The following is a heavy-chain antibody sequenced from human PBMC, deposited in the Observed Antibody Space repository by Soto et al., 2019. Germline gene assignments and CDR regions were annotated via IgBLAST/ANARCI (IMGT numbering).Heavy chain of an antibody. J-gene: IGHJ4*02. V-gene: IGHV3-21*01. CDR2: ISSSSSYI. Sequence: EVQLVESGGGLVKPGGSLRLSCAASGFTFSSYSMNWVRQAPGKGLEWVSSISSSSSYIYYADSVKGRFTISRDNAKNPLYLQMNSLRAEDTAVYYCARALEYSSSSHYCAQGTLVTVSS. CDR3: ARALEYSSSSHY. CDR1: GFTFSSYS. D-gene: IGHD6-6*01.